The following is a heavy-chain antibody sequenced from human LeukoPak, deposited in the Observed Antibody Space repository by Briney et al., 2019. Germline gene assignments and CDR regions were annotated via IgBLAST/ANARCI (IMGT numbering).Heavy chain of an antibody. J-gene: IGHJ6*03. Sequence: ASVKVSCKVSGYTLTELSMHWVRQAPGKGLEWMGGFDPEDGETIYAQKFQGRVTMTEDTSTDTAYMELSSLRSEDTAVYYCARSITIFGVVPTYYMDVWGKGTTVTVSS. V-gene: IGHV1-24*01. CDR2: FDPEDGET. D-gene: IGHD3-3*01. CDR3: ARSITIFGVVPTYYMDV. CDR1: GYTLTELS.